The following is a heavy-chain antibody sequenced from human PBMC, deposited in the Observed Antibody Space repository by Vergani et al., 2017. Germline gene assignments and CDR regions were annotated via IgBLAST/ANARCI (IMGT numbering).Heavy chain of an antibody. J-gene: IGHJ6*02. CDR2: INPNSGGT. CDR3: ARVVEGDKKDYYCMDV. D-gene: IGHD2-21*01. V-gene: IGHV1-2*04. CDR1: GYTFTGYY. Sequence: QVQLVQSGAEVKKPGASVKVSCKASGYTFTGYYMHWVRQARGQGLEWMGWINPNSGGTNYAQKFQGWVTMTRDTSISTAYMALSRLRSDDTAVYYCARVVEGDKKDYYCMDVWGQGTTVTVSS.